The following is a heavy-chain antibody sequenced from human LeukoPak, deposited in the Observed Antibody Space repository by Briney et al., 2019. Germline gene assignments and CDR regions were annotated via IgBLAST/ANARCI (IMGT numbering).Heavy chain of an antibody. D-gene: IGHD2-8*02. J-gene: IGHJ1*01. Sequence: ASVKVSCKASGYTFTSYAMHWVRQAPGQRLEWMGWINAGNDNTKYSQKFQGRVTITRDTSASTAYMELNSLRSEDTAVYYCARDIKAVLVGDAEYFQHWGQGTLVTVSS. CDR3: ARDIKAVLVGDAEYFQH. V-gene: IGHV1-3*01. CDR1: GYTFTSYA. CDR2: INAGNDNT.